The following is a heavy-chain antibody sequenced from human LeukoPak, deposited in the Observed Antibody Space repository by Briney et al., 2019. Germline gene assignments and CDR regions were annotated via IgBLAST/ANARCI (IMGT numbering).Heavy chain of an antibody. CDR1: GGTFSSYA. Sequence: SVKVSCKASGGTFSSYAISWVRQAPGQRLEWMGRIIPIFGTANYAQKFQGRVTITTDESTSTAYMELSSLRSEDTAVYYCARDGDGSYYDYWGQGTLVTVSS. CDR2: IIPIFGTA. D-gene: IGHD2-21*01. J-gene: IGHJ4*02. CDR3: ARDGDGSYYDY. V-gene: IGHV1-69*05.